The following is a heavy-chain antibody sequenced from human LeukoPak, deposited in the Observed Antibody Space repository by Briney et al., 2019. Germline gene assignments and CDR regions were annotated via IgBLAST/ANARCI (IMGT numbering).Heavy chain of an antibody. D-gene: IGHD3-3*01. Sequence: SETLSLTCTVSGVSSSSSYWSWIRQPPGKGLEWIGYIFYTGDSNHNPSFKSRVSISLDTSKDQISLKLSSVTAADTAVYYCARHQSIFGVVFDPWGQGTLVTVSS. V-gene: IGHV4-59*08. CDR2: IFYTGDS. CDR3: ARHQSIFGVVFDP. J-gene: IGHJ5*02. CDR1: GVSSSSSY.